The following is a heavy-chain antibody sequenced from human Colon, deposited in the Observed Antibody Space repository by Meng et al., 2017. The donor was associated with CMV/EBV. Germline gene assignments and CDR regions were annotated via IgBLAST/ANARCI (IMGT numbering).Heavy chain of an antibody. CDR3: ARENKAVAGTSFDY. CDR1: GFNFKYHT. J-gene: IGHJ4*02. V-gene: IGHV3-30-3*01. D-gene: IGHD6-19*01. CDR2: ISYDGDTK. Sequence: GGSLRLSCAASGFNFKYHTIHWVRQAPGRGLEWVSLISYDGDTKYYADSVKGRFTISRDNSENTAYLQMDSLRRDDTATYYCARENKAVAGTSFDYWGPGARVTVSS.